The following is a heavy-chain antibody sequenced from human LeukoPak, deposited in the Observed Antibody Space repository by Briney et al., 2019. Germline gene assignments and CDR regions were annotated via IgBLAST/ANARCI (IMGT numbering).Heavy chain of an antibody. CDR2: ISAYNGNT. J-gene: IGHJ6*02. CDR3: ARDSVTGSGSYGKLLRPSYYYGMDV. Sequence: ASVKVSCKASGYTFTSNGISWVRQDPGQGLEWMGWISAYNGNTNYAQKLQGRVTMTTDTSTSTAYMELRSLRSDDTAVYYCARDSVTGSGSYGKLLRPSYYYGMDVWGQGTTVTVSS. CDR1: GYTFTSNG. V-gene: IGHV1-18*01. D-gene: IGHD3-10*01.